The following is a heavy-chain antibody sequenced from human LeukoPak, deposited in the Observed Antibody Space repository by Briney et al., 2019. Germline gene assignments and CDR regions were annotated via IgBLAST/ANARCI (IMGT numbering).Heavy chain of an antibody. CDR1: GFTFSNYN. J-gene: IGHJ4*02. D-gene: IGHD1-7*01. Sequence: GGSLRLSCAASGFTFSNYNMNWVRQAPGKGLECIAYISSSSSTIYYAGSVKGRFTISRDNAKNSLFLHMNSLRAEDTALYYCARENFADLFDFWGQGALVTVSS. CDR3: ARENFADLFDF. CDR2: ISSSSSTI. V-gene: IGHV3-48*01.